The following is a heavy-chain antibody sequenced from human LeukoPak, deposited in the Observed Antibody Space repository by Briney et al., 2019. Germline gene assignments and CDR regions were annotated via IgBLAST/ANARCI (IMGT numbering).Heavy chain of an antibody. D-gene: IGHD5-18*01. CDR1: GYTFTSYD. CDR3: ARDTRGYNYGYRY. V-gene: IGHV1-8*03. Sequence: ASVKVSCKASGYTFTSYDINWVRQAPGQGLEWMGWMNPNSGNIGYAQKFQGRVTITRNTSISTAYMELSSLRSEDTAVYYCARDTRGYNYGYRYWGQGTLVTVSS. CDR2: MNPNSGNI. J-gene: IGHJ4*02.